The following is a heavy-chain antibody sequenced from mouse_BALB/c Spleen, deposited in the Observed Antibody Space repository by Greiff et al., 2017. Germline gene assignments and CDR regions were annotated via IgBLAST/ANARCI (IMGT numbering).Heavy chain of an antibody. CDR3: ARSHYGPYAMDY. CDR2: IYPGDGDT. Sequence: QVQLQQSGAELVRPGSSVKISCKASGYAFSSYWMNWVKQRPGQGLEWIGQIYPGDGDTNYNGKFKGKDTLTADKSSSTAYMQLSSLTSEDYAVYYCARSHYGPYAMDYWGQGTSVTVSS. V-gene: IGHV1-80*01. J-gene: IGHJ4*01. D-gene: IGHD1-1*02. CDR1: GYAFSSYW.